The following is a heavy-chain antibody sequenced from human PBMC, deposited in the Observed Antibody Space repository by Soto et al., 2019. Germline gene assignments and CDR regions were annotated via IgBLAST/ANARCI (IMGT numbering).Heavy chain of an antibody. CDR1: GASIVMSY. Sequence: XETLSLTATVSGASIVMSYWSWIRQPPGKGLEWIAYIHYSRTTNYNPSLKTRVTISGDTSKKQVSLKLTSGTAADPAVYYCARHSPYYGMDVWGQGTTVTVSS. J-gene: IGHJ6*02. V-gene: IGHV4-59*01. CDR3: ARHSPYYGMDV. CDR2: IHYSRTT.